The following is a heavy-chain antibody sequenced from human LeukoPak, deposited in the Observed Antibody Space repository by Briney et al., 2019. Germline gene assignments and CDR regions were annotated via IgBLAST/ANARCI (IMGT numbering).Heavy chain of an antibody. CDR2: ISGSGGST. V-gene: IGHV3-23*01. D-gene: IGHD3-22*01. Sequence: PGGSLRLSCAASGFTFSSYAMSWVRQAPGKGLEWVSAISGSGGSTYYAGSVKGRFTISRDNSKNTLYLQMNSLRAEDTAVYYCAKSEGIRDYYDSSGYYYDYWGQGTLVTVSS. CDR1: GFTFSSYA. CDR3: AKSEGIRDYYDSSGYYYDY. J-gene: IGHJ4*02.